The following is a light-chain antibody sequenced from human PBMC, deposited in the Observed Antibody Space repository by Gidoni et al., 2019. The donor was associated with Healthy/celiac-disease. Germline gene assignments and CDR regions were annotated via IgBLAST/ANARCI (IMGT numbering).Light chain of an antibody. V-gene: IGKV1-39*01. CDR1: QSISSY. CDR3: QQSYSTPRCS. J-gene: IGKJ2*04. CDR2: AAS. Sequence: DIQMTQSPSSLSASVGDRVTITCRASQSISSYLNWYQQKPGKAPKLLIYAASSLQSGVPSRFSGSGSGTDFTLTISSLQPEDSATYYCQQSYSTPRCSFGQGTKLEIK.